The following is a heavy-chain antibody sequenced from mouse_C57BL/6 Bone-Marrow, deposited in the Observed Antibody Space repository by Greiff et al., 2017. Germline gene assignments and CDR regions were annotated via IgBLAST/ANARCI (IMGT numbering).Heavy chain of an antibody. J-gene: IGHJ3*01. Sequence: VQLQQPGAELVMPGASVKLSCKASGYTFTSYWMHWVKQRPGPGLEWIGEIDPSDSYTNYNPKFKGKSTLTVDKSSSTAYMRFSQLTSEDSAVYDGAREGLGGYRAWFAYWGQGTLVTVSA. CDR3: AREGLGGYRAWFAY. D-gene: IGHD1-1*02. V-gene: IGHV1-69*01. CDR2: IDPSDSYT. CDR1: GYTFTSYW.